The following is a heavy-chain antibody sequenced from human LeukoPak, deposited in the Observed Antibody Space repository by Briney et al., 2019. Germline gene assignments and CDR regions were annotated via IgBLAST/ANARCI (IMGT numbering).Heavy chain of an antibody. CDR1: GFPFSNYE. Sequence: GGSLRLSCAASGFPFSNYEMNWVRQAPGKGLEWVSYISSSGSSIYYADSVKGRFCISRDNAKNSLYLQMNSLRVEDTGVYYCASGGNMKWYWGRGTLVTVSS. V-gene: IGHV3-48*03. CDR2: ISSSGSSI. D-gene: IGHD1-26*01. CDR3: ASGGNMKWY. J-gene: IGHJ4*02.